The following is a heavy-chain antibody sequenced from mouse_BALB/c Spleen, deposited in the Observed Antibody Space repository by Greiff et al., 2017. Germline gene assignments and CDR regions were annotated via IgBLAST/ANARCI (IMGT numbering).Heavy chain of an antibody. Sequence: QVQLQQSGAELAKPGASVKMSCKASGYTFTSYWMHWVKQRPGQGLEWIGYINPSTGYTEYNQKFKDKATLTADKSSSTAYMQLSSLTSEDSAVYYCARYDRYDGNAMDYWGQGTSVTVAS. CDR1: GYTFTSYW. V-gene: IGHV1-7*01. J-gene: IGHJ4*01. CDR3: ARYDRYDGNAMDY. D-gene: IGHD2-14*01. CDR2: INPSTGYT.